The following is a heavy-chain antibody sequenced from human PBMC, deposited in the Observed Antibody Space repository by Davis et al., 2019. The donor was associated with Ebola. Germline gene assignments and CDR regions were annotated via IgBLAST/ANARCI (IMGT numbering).Heavy chain of an antibody. J-gene: IGHJ4*02. CDR1: GGSISSYY. V-gene: IGHV4-59*01. D-gene: IGHD3-22*01. Sequence: SETLSLTCTVSGGSISSYYWSWIRQPPGKGLEWIGYIYYSGSTNYNPSLKSRVTISVDTSKNQFSLKLSSVTAADTAVYYCAGTYYYDSSGSPDYWGQGTLVTVSS. CDR2: IYYSGST. CDR3: AGTYYYDSSGSPDY.